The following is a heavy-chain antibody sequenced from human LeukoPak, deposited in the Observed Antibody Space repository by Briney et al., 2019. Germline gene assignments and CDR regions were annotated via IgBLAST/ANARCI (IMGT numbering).Heavy chain of an antibody. V-gene: IGHV3-7*05. CDR1: GFTFSGYW. CDR2: IRQDGSEK. Sequence: GGSLRLSCAASGFTFSGYWMSWVRQTPGKGLEWVANIRQDGSEKYYVDSVRGRFTISRDNAKNSLFLQMNSLRAEDTALYYCARGGDITMVRGVIMGAFDIWGQGTMVTVPS. CDR3: ARGGDITMVRGVIMGAFDI. D-gene: IGHD3-10*01. J-gene: IGHJ3*02.